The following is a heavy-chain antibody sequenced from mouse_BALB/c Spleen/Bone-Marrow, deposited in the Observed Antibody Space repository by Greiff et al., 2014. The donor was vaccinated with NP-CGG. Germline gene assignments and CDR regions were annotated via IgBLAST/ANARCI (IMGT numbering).Heavy chain of an antibody. CDR2: IDPETGGN. D-gene: IGHD4-1*01. Sequence: VQGVESGAELVRPGASVTLSCKASGYTFTDYEIHWVKQTPVHGLEWIGAIDPETGGNAYNQKFKGKATPTADKSSSTAYMELRSLTSEDSAVYYCTRNWDDYFDYWGQGTTLTVSS. CDR3: TRNWDDYFDY. J-gene: IGHJ2*01. V-gene: IGHV1-15*01. CDR1: GYTFTDYE.